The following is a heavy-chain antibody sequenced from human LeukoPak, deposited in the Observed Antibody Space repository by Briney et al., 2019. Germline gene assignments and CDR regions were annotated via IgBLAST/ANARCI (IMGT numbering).Heavy chain of an antibody. CDR2: ISSSGSTI. J-gene: IGHJ6*04. CDR3: AELGITMIGGV. Sequence: PGGSLRLSCAASGFTFDDHGMSWVRQVPGKGLEWVSYISSSGSTIYYADSVKGRFTISRDNAKNSLYLQMNSLRAEDTAVYYCAELGITMIGGVWGKGTTVTISS. D-gene: IGHD3-10*02. CDR1: GFTFDDHG. V-gene: IGHV3-48*03.